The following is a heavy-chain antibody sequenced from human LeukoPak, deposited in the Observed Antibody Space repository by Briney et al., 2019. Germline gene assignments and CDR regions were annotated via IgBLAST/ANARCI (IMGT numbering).Heavy chain of an antibody. J-gene: IGHJ5*02. V-gene: IGHV1-69*13. CDR2: IIPIFGTA. CDR3: ARPYTNYYDSSGYYYDGWFDP. Sequence: SVKVSCKASGGTFSSYAISWVRQAPGQGLEWMGGIIPIFGTANYAQKFQGRVTITADESTSTAYMELSSLRSEDTAVYYCARPYTNYYDSSGYYYDGWFDPWGQGTLVTVSS. D-gene: IGHD3-22*01. CDR1: GGTFSSYA.